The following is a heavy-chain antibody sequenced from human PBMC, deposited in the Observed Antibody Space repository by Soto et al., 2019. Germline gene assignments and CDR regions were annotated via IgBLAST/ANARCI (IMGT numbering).Heavy chain of an antibody. CDR1: GFTFSSYA. Sequence: GGSLRLSCAASGFTFSSYAMSWVRQAPGKGLEWVSAISGSGGSTYYADSVKGRFTISRDNSKNTLYLQMNSLRAEDTAVYYCAKDSQDSSSWYRNPYGMDVWGQGTTVTVSS. CDR2: ISGSGGST. D-gene: IGHD6-13*01. J-gene: IGHJ6*02. V-gene: IGHV3-23*01. CDR3: AKDSQDSSSWYRNPYGMDV.